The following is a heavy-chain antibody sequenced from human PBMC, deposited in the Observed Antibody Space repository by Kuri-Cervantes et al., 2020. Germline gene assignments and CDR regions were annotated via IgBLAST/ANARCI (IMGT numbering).Heavy chain of an antibody. CDR2: ISSSSSYI. CDR1: GFTFSSYS. V-gene: IGHV3-21*04. Sequence: GESLKISCAASGFTFSSYSMNWVRQAPGKGLEWVSSISSSSSYIYYADSVKGRFTISRDNAKNSLYLQMNSLRAEDTALYYCARVDGYSFGYFDYWGQGTLVTVSS. J-gene: IGHJ4*02. CDR3: ARVDGYSFGYFDY. D-gene: IGHD5-18*01.